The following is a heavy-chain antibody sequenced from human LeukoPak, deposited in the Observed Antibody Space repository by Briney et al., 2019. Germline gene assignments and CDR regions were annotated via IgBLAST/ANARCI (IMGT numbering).Heavy chain of an antibody. V-gene: IGHV1-46*01. CDR1: GYTFTSYY. CDR3: TGYDSSGYYNLGAFDI. D-gene: IGHD3-22*01. CDR2: INPSGGST. Sequence: GASVKVSCKASGYTFTSYYMHWVRQAPGQGLEWMGIINPSGGSTSYAQKFQGRVTMPRDTSTSTVYMELSSLRSEDTAVYYCTGYDSSGYYNLGAFDIWGQGTMVTVSS. J-gene: IGHJ3*02.